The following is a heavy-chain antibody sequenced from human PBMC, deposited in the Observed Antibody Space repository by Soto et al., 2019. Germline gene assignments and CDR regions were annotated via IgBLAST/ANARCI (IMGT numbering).Heavy chain of an antibody. J-gene: IGHJ5*02. V-gene: IGHV4-59*11. CDR2: IYHSGGT. CDR1: GDSISSHY. CDR3: AKNVAVAGFCLDP. D-gene: IGHD6-19*01. Sequence: SETLSLTCTVSGDSISSHYWSWIRQPPGKGLEWIGHIYHSGGTRYNPSLRSRVTISVDTSKNQFSLKLRAVTAADTAVYYCAKNVAVAGFCLDPWGQGILVTVSS.